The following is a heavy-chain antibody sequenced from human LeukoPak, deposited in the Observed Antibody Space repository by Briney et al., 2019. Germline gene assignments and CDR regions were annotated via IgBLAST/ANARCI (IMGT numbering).Heavy chain of an antibody. CDR3: ARDVNGGYFDL. V-gene: IGHV3-7*01. CDR2: MKGDGSEE. Sequence: QPGRSLRLSCAASGFTFSNYGMHWVRQAPGKGLEWVAQMKGDGSEEYYVGSVRGRFTISRDNAKNSLFLQMNSLRVEDRAVYFCARDVNGGYFDLWGHGTLVTVSS. CDR1: GFTFSNYG. D-gene: IGHD3-10*01. J-gene: IGHJ4*01.